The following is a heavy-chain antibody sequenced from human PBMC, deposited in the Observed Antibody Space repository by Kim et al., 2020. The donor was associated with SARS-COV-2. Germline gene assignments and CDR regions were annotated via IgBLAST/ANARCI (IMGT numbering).Heavy chain of an antibody. J-gene: IGHJ6*02. Sequence: SETLSLTCTVSGYSISSGYYWGWIRQPPGKGLEWIGSIYHSGSTYYNPSLKSRVTISVDTSKNQFSLKLSSVTAADTAVYYCARDRALGIAAAGMDVWG. D-gene: IGHD6-13*01. V-gene: IGHV4-38-2*02. CDR2: IYHSGST. CDR1: GYSISSGYY. CDR3: ARDRALGIAAAGMDV.